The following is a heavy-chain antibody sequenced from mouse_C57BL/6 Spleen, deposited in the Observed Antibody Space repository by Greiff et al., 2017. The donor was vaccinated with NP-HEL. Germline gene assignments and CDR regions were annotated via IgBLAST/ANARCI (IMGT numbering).Heavy chain of an antibody. CDR3: AIPPHYYGSSYGITSAMDY. D-gene: IGHD1-1*01. CDR1: GYTFTSYW. J-gene: IGHJ4*01. V-gene: IGHV1-74*01. Sequence: VQLQQPGAELVKPGASVKVSCKASGYTFTSYWMHWVKQRPGQGLEWIGRIHPSDSDTNYNQKFKGKATLTVDKSSSTAYKQLSSLTSEDSAVYYCAIPPHYYGSSYGITSAMDYWGQGTSVTVSS. CDR2: IHPSDSDT.